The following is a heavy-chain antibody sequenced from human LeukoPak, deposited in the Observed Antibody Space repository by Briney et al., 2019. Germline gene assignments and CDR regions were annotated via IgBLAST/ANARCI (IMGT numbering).Heavy chain of an antibody. V-gene: IGHV3-9*01. J-gene: IGHJ5*02. CDR2: ISWNSGSI. Sequence: PTGGSLRLSCAASGFTFDDYAMHWVRQAPGKGLEWVSGISWNSGSIGYADSVKGRFTISRDYAKNSLYLQMNSLRAEDTALYYCAKDLYYYDSSGYHWGQGTLVTVSS. CDR1: GFTFDDYA. D-gene: IGHD3-22*01. CDR3: AKDLYYYDSSGYH.